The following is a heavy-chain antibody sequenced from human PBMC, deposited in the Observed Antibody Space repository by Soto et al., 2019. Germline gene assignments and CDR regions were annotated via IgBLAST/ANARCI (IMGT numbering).Heavy chain of an antibody. CDR3: ARSVGVAAAGPFDY. Sequence: QVQLQESGPGLVKPSQTLSLTCTVSGGSISSGGYYWSWIRQHPGKGLEWIGYIYYSGSTYYNPSLKRRVTIXVXTXXNQFSLKLSSVTAADTAVYYCARSVGVAAAGPFDYWGQGTLVTVSS. J-gene: IGHJ4*02. CDR2: IYYSGST. D-gene: IGHD6-13*01. V-gene: IGHV4-31*03. CDR1: GGSISSGGYY.